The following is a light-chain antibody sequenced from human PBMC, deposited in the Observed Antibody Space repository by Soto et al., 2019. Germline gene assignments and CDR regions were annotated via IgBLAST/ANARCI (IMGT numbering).Light chain of an antibody. V-gene: IGLV1-44*01. J-gene: IGLJ3*02. CDR2: SDD. CDR1: SSNIGSNA. CDR3: AAWGDSLNTWV. Sequence: QSVLTQPPSASGTPGQTVTISCSGSSSNIGSNAVSWYQHFPGTAPKVLIYSDDQRPSGVPDRFSGSKSGTSASLAISGLQAEDEADDFCAAWGDSLNTWVFGGGTKVTVL.